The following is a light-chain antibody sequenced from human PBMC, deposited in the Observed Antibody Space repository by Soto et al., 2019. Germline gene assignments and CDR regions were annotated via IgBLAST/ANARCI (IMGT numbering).Light chain of an antibody. J-gene: IGLJ3*02. CDR2: AFT. CDR3: QSFVLRLSGWV. V-gene: IGLV1-40*01. Sequence: QPVLTQPPSVSGAPGQRVTISCTWTSSNIGAGYDVHWYQKVLDKAPKLVIYAFTDRPSGVPDRFSGSRSASSASLAVTGLPAVDEADYYCQSFVLRLSGWVFRGRTKLTVL. CDR1: SSNIGAGYD.